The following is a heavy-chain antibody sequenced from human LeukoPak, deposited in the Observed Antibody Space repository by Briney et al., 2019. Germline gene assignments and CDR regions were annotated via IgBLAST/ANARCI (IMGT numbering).Heavy chain of an antibody. Sequence: GESLKISCKGSGYSFTSYWIGWVRQMPGKGLEWMGIIYPGDSDTRCSPSFQGQVTISADKSISTFYLQWSSLKASDSATYYCARHILARYTYSYDGMDVWGQGTTVTVSS. CDR1: GYSFTSYW. D-gene: IGHD5-18*01. V-gene: IGHV5-51*01. CDR2: IYPGDSDT. CDR3: ARHILARYTYSYDGMDV. J-gene: IGHJ6*02.